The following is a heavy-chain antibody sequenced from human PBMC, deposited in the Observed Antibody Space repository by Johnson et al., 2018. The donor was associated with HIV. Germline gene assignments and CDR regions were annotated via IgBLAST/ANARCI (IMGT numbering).Heavy chain of an antibody. CDR3: ARGRYSSSWSMGEIDAFDI. CDR1: RFTFSNYG. J-gene: IGHJ3*02. CDR2: ISSDGSNK. Sequence: QVQLVESGGGVVQPGRSLRLSCATSRFTFSNYGMHWVRQAPGKGLEWVAVISSDGSNKYYADSVKGRFTISRDNAKNSLYLQLNSLRAEDTAVYYCARGRYSSSWSMGEIDAFDIWGQGTMVTVSS. V-gene: IGHV3-30*03. D-gene: IGHD6-13*01.